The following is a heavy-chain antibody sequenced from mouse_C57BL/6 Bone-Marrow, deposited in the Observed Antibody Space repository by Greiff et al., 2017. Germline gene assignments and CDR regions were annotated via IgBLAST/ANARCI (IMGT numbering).Heavy chain of an antibody. J-gene: IGHJ1*03. CDR3: ARGDYGSSYWYFDF. V-gene: IGHV1-76*01. Sequence: QVQLKESGAELVRPGASVKLSCKASGYTFTDYYINWVKQRPGQGLEWIARIYPGSGNPYYNEKFKGKATLTASKSSSPAYMQLSSLTSEDSAVYFCARGDYGSSYWYFDFWGTGTTVTVSS. D-gene: IGHD1-1*01. CDR2: IYPGSGNP. CDR1: GYTFTDYY.